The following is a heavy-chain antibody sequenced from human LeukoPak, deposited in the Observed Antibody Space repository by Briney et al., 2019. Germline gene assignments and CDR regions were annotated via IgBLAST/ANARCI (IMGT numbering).Heavy chain of an antibody. Sequence: SETLSLTCTVSGGSISGYYWSWIRQPPGKGLDWIGYIYYSGITNYNPSLKSRVTLSVDTSKNQLSLRLSSVTAADTAVYYCARDRGSLGGFDYWGQGSQVTVSS. CDR3: ARDRGSLGGFDY. J-gene: IGHJ4*02. V-gene: IGHV4-59*01. CDR1: GGSISGYY. CDR2: IYYSGIT. D-gene: IGHD3-16*01.